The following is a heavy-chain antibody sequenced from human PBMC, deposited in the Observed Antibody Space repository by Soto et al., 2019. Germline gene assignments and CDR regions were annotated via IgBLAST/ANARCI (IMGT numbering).Heavy chain of an antibody. J-gene: IGHJ4*02. CDR1: GYTFTSYG. Sequence: ASVKVSCKASGYTFTSYGISWVRQAPGQGLEWMGWISAYNGNTNYAQKLQGRVTMTTDTSTSTAYMELRSLRSDDTAVYYCARDPVGDTAMDPNDYWGQGTLVTVS. V-gene: IGHV1-18*04. CDR3: ARDPVGDTAMDPNDY. D-gene: IGHD5-18*01. CDR2: ISAYNGNT.